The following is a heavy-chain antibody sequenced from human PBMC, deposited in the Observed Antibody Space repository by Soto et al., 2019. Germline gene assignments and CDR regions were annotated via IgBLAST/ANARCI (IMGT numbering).Heavy chain of an antibody. V-gene: IGHV1-69*02. Sequence: SVKVSCKASGGTFSSYTISWVRQAPGQGLEWMGRIIPILGIANYAQKFQGRVTITADKSTSTAYMELSSLRSEDTAVYYCAMGLARIAAAGNYYDYWGQGTLVTVSS. CDR2: IIPILGIA. D-gene: IGHD6-13*01. J-gene: IGHJ4*02. CDR3: AMGLARIAAAGNYYDY. CDR1: GGTFSSYT.